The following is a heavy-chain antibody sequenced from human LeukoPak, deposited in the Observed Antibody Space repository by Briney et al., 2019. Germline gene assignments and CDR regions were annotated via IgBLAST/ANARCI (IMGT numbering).Heavy chain of an antibody. Sequence: TSYAQKFQGRVTMTRDTSTSTVYMELSSLRSEDTAVYYCARDSRRSGGGASYYYDSSGYYDYWGQGTLVTVSS. J-gene: IGHJ4*02. CDR3: ARDSRRSGGGASYYYDSSGYYDY. D-gene: IGHD3-22*01. CDR2: T. V-gene: IGHV1-46*01.